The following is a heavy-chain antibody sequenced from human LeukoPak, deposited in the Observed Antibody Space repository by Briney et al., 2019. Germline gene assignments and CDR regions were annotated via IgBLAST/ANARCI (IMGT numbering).Heavy chain of an antibody. CDR2: ISSSSSCI. D-gene: IGHD5-12*01. CDR3: ARDLVVATGPDY. V-gene: IGHV3-21*01. Sequence: GGSLRLSCAASGFTFSSYSMNWVRQAPGKGLEWVSSISSSSSCIYYADSVKGRFTISRDNAKNTLYLQMNSLRAEDTAVYYCARDLVVATGPDYWGQGTLVTVPS. CDR1: GFTFSSYS. J-gene: IGHJ4*02.